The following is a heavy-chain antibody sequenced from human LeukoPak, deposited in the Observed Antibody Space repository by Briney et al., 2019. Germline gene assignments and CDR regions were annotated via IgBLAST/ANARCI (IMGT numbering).Heavy chain of an antibody. CDR3: ARDVGGYRYGYRPTELYWYFDL. Sequence: SETLSLTCTVSGGSISFYYWSWIRQPPGKGLEWIGYISHSGNTNYNPSLQSRVTISLDTSKNQFSLKLSSVTAADTAVYYCARDVGGYRYGYRPTELYWYFDLWGRGTLVTVSS. V-gene: IGHV4-59*12. CDR1: GGSISFYY. D-gene: IGHD5-18*01. J-gene: IGHJ2*01. CDR2: ISHSGNT.